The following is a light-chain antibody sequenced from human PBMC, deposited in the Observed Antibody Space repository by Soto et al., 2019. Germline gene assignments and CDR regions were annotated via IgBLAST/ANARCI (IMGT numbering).Light chain of an antibody. Sequence: EIVLTQSPATLSLSPGERATLSCRASQSVGTSLAWYQQKSGQAPRLLFYESSNRATYIPARFSASGSGTDFTLTISGLEPEDFTVYYCQQRGVWPLTFGGGTKVEIK. V-gene: IGKV3-11*01. CDR2: ESS. CDR1: QSVGTS. CDR3: QQRGVWPLT. J-gene: IGKJ4*01.